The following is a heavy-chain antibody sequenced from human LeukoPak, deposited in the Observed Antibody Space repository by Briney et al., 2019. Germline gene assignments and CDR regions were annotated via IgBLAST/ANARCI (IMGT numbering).Heavy chain of an antibody. J-gene: IGHJ3*02. CDR2: ISSSGSTI. Sequence: GESLTLSCPASALTFSSYETNWVRQAPGKVLEWVSYISSSGSTIYYADSVKGRFTISRDNAKNSLYLQMNSLRAEDTGVYYCAREVELEGGVYGIGAVGAAFDIWGQGTMVTVSS. CDR1: ALTFSSYE. CDR3: AREVELEGGVYGIGAVGAAFDI. V-gene: IGHV3-48*03. D-gene: IGHD6-13*01.